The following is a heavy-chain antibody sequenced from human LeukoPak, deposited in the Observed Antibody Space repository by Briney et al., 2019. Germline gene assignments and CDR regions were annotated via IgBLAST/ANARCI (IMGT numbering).Heavy chain of an antibody. V-gene: IGHV3-21*04. CDR1: GFTFSSYS. CDR2: ISSSSSYI. D-gene: IGHD2-2*01. Sequence: PGGSLRLSCAASGFTFSSYSMNWDRQAPGKGLEWVSSISSSSSYIYYADSVKGRFTISRDNAKNSLYLQMNSLRAEDTALYYCAKAISSNLGYCSSTSCLEAFYGMDVWGQGTTVTVSS. J-gene: IGHJ6*02. CDR3: AKAISSNLGYCSSTSCLEAFYGMDV.